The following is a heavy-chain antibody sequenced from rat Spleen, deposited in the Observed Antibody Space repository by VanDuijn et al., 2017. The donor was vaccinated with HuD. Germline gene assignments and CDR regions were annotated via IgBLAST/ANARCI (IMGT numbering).Heavy chain of an antibody. CDR3: ARADRETYAHFDH. Sequence: QVQLKESGPGLVQPSQTLSLTCTVSGFSLINYGVIWIRQPPGKGLEWMGVIWGNGNTKYNSALESRLSISRDTSKSQVFLEMNSLQTEDTATYYCARADRETYAHFDHWGQGVMVTVSS. CDR1: GFSLINYG. D-gene: IGHD1-6*01. V-gene: IGHV2-13*01. J-gene: IGHJ2*01. CDR2: IWGNGNT.